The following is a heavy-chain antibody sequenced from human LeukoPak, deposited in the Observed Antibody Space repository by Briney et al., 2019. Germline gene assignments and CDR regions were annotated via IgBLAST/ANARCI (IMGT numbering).Heavy chain of an antibody. V-gene: IGHV4-59*01. J-gene: IGHJ3*02. CDR3: ARVDTATSDAFDI. Sequence: SETLSLTCTVSGGSISSYYWSWIRQPPGKGLVWIGYIYYSGSTNYNPSLKSRVTISVDTSKNQFSLKLSSVTAADTAVYYCARVDTATSDAFDIWGQGTMVTVSS. CDR1: GGSISSYY. CDR2: IYYSGST. D-gene: IGHD5-18*01.